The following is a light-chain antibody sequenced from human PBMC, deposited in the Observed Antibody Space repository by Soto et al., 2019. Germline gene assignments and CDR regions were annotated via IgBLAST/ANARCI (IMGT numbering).Light chain of an antibody. Sequence: EIVMTQSPATLSVSPGERATLSCRASQSISSNYLAWYQQKPGQAPRLLIYDASNRATGIPARFSGSGSGTDFTLTISSLEPEDFAVYYCQQRSNWPPITFGQGTRLEI. CDR1: QSISSNY. CDR2: DAS. J-gene: IGKJ5*01. V-gene: IGKV3-11*01. CDR3: QQRSNWPPIT.